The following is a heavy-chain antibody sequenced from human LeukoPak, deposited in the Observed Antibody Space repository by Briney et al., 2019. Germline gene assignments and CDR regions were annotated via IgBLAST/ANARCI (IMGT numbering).Heavy chain of an antibody. CDR3: AELGITMIGGV. Sequence: GGSLRLSGAASGFTFSSYEMNWVRQAPGKGLEWVSYISSSDSTIYYEDSVQGRLTISSNNAKNPLDLQMNRLRAEDTAVYYCAELGITMIGGVGGKGTTVTISS. D-gene: IGHD3-10*02. CDR1: GFTFSSYE. V-gene: IGHV3-48*03. J-gene: IGHJ6*04. CDR2: ISSSDSTI.